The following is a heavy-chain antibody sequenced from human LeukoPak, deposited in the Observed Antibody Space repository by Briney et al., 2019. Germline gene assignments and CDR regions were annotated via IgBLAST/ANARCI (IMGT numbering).Heavy chain of an antibody. CDR2: AYHTGST. Sequence: PSETLSLTCTVSGVSISSHYWSWIRQPPGKGLEWVGYAYHTGSTSSNPPLKSRATMSVDTSKNQFSLRLTSLTAADTAVYYCARDFQRLGSDAFDFWGQGTMVTVSS. V-gene: IGHV4-59*11. J-gene: IGHJ3*01. CDR1: GVSISSHY. CDR3: ARDFQRLGSDAFDF. D-gene: IGHD2-15*01.